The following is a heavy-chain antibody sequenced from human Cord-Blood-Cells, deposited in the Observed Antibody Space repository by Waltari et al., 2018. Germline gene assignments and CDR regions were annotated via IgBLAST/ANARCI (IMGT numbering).Heavy chain of an antibody. J-gene: IGHJ4*02. CDR2: IYSGGST. CDR3: ARAPDYGDYLGSAIDY. V-gene: IGHV4-31*03. D-gene: IGHD4-17*01. Sequence: QVQLQESGPGRVKPSQTLSLTCTVSGGSISSGGYYWSWIRQHPGKGLEWIGYIYSGGSTYYTPSLKSRVTISVDTSKNQFSLKLSSVTAADTAVYYCARAPDYGDYLGSAIDYWGQGTLVTVSS. CDR1: GGSISSGGYY.